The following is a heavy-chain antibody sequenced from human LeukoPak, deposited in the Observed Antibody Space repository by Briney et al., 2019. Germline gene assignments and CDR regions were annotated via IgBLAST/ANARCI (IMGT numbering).Heavy chain of an antibody. V-gene: IGHV4-4*07. Sequence: SETLSLTCNVSGDSMSRYYWSWIRQPAGKGLEWIGRIYFGGGTRYYPSLKSRVAMSVDTSKNRFSLNLSSVTAADTAVYYCARLDSSGCLSVWGQGTLVTVSS. D-gene: IGHD6-19*01. CDR2: IYFGGGT. CDR3: ARLDSSGCLSV. J-gene: IGHJ1*01. CDR1: GDSMSRYY.